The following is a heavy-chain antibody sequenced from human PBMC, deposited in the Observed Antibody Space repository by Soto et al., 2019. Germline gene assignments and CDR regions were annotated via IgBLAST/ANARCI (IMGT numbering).Heavy chain of an antibody. Sequence: GESLKISCKGSGYSFTSYWIGWVRQMPGKGLEWMGIIYPGDSDTRYSPSFQGQVTISADKSISTAYLQWSSLKASDTAMYYCARQRGITMVRGVIIDHRDAFDIWGQGTMVTGSS. CDR1: GYSFTSYW. D-gene: IGHD3-10*01. J-gene: IGHJ3*02. CDR3: ARQRGITMVRGVIIDHRDAFDI. CDR2: IYPGDSDT. V-gene: IGHV5-51*01.